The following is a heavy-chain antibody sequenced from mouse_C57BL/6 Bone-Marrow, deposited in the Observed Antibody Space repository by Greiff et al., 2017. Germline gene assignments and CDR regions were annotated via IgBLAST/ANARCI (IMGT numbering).Heavy chain of an antibody. D-gene: IGHD1-1*01. Sequence: QVTLKESGPGILQPSQTLSLSCSFSGFSLSNCGMGVGGIRQPPGKGLEWLAHMWWDDDKYYNPALKSRLTLSKDTSKNQVFHKIAIVDTADTATYYCARIGILRVVAGAMDYWGQVTSVTVSS. CDR3: ARIGILRVVAGAMDY. J-gene: IGHJ4*01. CDR2: MWWDDDK. V-gene: IGHV8-8*01. CDR1: GFSLSNCGMG.